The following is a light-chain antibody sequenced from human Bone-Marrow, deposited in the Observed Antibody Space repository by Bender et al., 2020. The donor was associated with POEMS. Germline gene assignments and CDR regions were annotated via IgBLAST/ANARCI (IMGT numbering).Light chain of an antibody. V-gene: IGLV2-14*03. CDR1: DSGIGTYNS. CDR2: DVS. CDR3: SSFAGSSVV. J-gene: IGLJ3*02. Sequence: QSALIQPASVSGSPGQSITISCTGTDSGIGTYNSVSWYQHHPGQAPKLMMHDVSNRPSGISRRFSGSKSGNTASLTISGLQTEDEADYYCSSFAGSSVVFGGGTKLTVL.